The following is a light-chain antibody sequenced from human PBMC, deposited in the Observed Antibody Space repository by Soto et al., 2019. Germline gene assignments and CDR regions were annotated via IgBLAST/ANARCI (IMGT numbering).Light chain of an antibody. J-gene: IGLJ1*01. CDR1: SSNIGSNY. Sequence: QSALSQPPSASATPGQRVTISCSWSSSNIGSNYVYWCQQFPGTAPRLLIYRNNQRPSGVPDRFSGSKSGTSASLAISGLRSEDEADDYCAAWDDSLSGYVFGSGTKVT. CDR3: AAWDDSLSGYV. V-gene: IGLV1-47*01. CDR2: RNN.